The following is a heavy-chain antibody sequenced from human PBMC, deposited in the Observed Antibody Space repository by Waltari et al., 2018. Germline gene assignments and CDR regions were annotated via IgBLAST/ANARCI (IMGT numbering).Heavy chain of an antibody. CDR1: GFTFSSYS. CDR2: ISSSSSYI. J-gene: IGHJ4*02. V-gene: IGHV3-21*01. CDR3: ARDLTEWELNYFDY. D-gene: IGHD1-26*01. Sequence: EVQLVESGGGLVKPGGSLRLSCAASGFTFSSYSMNWVRQAPGKGLEWVSSISSSSSYIYYADSVKGRCTISRDNAKNSLYLQMNSLRAEDTALYYCARDLTEWELNYFDYWGQGTLVTVSS.